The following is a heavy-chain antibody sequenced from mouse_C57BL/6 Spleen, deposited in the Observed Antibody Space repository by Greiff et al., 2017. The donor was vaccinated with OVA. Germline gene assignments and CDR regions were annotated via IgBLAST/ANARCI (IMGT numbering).Heavy chain of an antibody. CDR1: GFSLTSYG. Sequence: VMLVESGPGLVQPSQSLSITCTVSGFSLTSYGVHWVRQSPGKGLEWLGVIWRGGSTDYNAAFMSRLSTTKDNSKSQVFFKMNSLQADDTAIYYCAKEGLRQEFDYWGKGTTLTVSS. J-gene: IGHJ2*01. D-gene: IGHD2-4*01. V-gene: IGHV2-5*01. CDR2: IWRGGST. CDR3: AKEGLRQEFDY.